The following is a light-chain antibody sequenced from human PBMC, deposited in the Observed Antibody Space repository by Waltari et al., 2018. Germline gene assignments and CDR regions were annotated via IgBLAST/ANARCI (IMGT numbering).Light chain of an antibody. Sequence: DIVMTQSPATLSVSPGERATLSYRASQSVFSNLAWYQQKPGQAPRLLIFGAYTRATDIPGRFSGSGSGTEFTLTISSLQSEDAAVYYCLQYNDWPPWTFGQGNTVEIK. CDR2: GAY. J-gene: IGKJ1*01. CDR3: LQYNDWPPWT. CDR1: QSVFSN. V-gene: IGKV3-15*01.